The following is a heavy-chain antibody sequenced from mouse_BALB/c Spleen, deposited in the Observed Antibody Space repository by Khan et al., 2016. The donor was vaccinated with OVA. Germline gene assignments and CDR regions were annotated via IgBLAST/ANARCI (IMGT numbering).Heavy chain of an antibody. CDR2: ISYSGST. V-gene: IGHV3-2*02. CDR1: GYSITSDYA. CDR3: ARWFTY. J-gene: IGHJ3*01. Sequence: EVQLVESGPGLVKPSQSLSLTCTVTGYSITSDYAWNWLRQFPGNKLEWMCYISYSGSTTYNPSLKSRISFTRDTSKNQFFLQLNSVTTEDTATYYGARWFTYWGQGTLVTVSA.